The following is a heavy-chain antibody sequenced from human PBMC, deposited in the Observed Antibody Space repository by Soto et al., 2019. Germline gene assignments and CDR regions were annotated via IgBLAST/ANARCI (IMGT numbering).Heavy chain of an antibody. CDR3: ARDSSYYDSSGYYVLFDY. CDR2: IYYSGST. J-gene: IGHJ4*02. V-gene: IGHV4-59*01. CDR1: GGSISSYY. D-gene: IGHD3-22*01. Sequence: PSETLSLTCTVSGGSISSYYWSWIRQPPGKGLEWIGYIYYSGSTNYNPSLKSRVTISVDTSKNQFSLKLSSVTAADTAVYYCARDSSYYDSSGYYVLFDYWGQGTLVTVPS.